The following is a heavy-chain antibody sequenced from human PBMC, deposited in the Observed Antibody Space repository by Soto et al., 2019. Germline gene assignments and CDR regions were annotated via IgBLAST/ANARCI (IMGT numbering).Heavy chain of an antibody. CDR3: TRDRSQDAFDI. J-gene: IGHJ3*02. CDR2: IRSKAYGGTT. V-gene: IGHV3-49*03. CDR1: VFTFGDYA. Sequence: WSLRLSCTASVFTFGDYAMSWFRQAPGKGLEWVGFIRSKAYGGTTEYAASVKGRFTISRDDSKSIAYLQMNSLKTEDTAVYYCTRDRSQDAFDIWGQGTMVTVSS.